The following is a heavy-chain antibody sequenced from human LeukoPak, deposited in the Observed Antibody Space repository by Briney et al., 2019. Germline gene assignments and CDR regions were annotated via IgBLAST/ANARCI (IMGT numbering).Heavy chain of an antibody. V-gene: IGHV5-10-1*01. CDR1: GYSFTTYW. CDR3: ARHAKAYGSSCDY. D-gene: IGHD6-13*01. CDR2: IEHSDSYT. J-gene: IGHJ4*02. Sequence: GASLKISCKGSGYSFTTYWISWVRQMPGKGLEWMGRIEHSDSYTNYSPSFQGHVTISADKSFSTAYLQWTSLKASDTAMYYCARHAKAYGSSCDYWGQGTLVTVSS.